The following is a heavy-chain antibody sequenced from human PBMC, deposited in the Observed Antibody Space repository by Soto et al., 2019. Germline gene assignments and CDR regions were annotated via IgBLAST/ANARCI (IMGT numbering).Heavy chain of an antibody. CDR1: GDTFNFYS. CDR2: VNPIVSMS. J-gene: IGHJ4*02. Sequence: QVQLVQSGAEVKRPGSSVKVSCKACGDTFNFYSINWVRQAPGLGLEWMGRVNPIVSMSNYAQKFQGRVTMTADKSTNTAYMELSSLRSEDTVIYYCATSYGSGYRAFDYWGQGALVTVSS. V-gene: IGHV1-69*02. CDR3: ATSYGSGYRAFDY. D-gene: IGHD3-10*01.